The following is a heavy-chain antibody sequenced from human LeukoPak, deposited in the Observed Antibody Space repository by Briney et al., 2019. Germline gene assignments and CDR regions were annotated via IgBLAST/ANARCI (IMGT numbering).Heavy chain of an antibody. CDR1: GFTFSNAW. J-gene: IGHJ4*02. Sequence: GGSLRLSCAASGFTFSNAWMSWVCQAPGKGLEWVGRIKSKTDGGTTDYAAPVKGRFTISRDDSKNTLSLQMNSLKTEDTAVYYCSTDRRDWNPRDWGQGTLVTVSS. CDR2: IKSKTDGGTT. CDR3: STDRRDWNPRD. V-gene: IGHV3-15*01. D-gene: IGHD1-1*01.